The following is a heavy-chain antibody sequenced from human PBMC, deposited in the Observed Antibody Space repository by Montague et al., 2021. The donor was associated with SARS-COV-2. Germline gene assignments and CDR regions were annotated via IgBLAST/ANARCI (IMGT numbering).Heavy chain of an antibody. V-gene: IGHV4-39*07. CDR1: GGAISSSSYY. Sequence: SETLSLTCTVSGGAISSSSYYWGWIRQPPGKGLEWIGSIYYSGSTYYNPSPKSRVTISVDTSKNQFSLKLSSVTAADTAVYYCARDTRICMLGVVNRDGMDVWGQGTTVTVSS. CDR2: IYYSGST. J-gene: IGHJ6*02. D-gene: IGHD3-22*01. CDR3: ARDTRICMLGVVNRDGMDV.